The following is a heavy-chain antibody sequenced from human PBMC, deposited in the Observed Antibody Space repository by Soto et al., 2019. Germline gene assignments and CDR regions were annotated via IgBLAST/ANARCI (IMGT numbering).Heavy chain of an antibody. CDR3: ARHVYYYGSGSHILRRWFDP. CDR2: IYYSGST. D-gene: IGHD3-10*01. CDR1: GGSISSYY. J-gene: IGHJ5*02. V-gene: IGHV4-59*01. Sequence: SETLSLTCTVSGGSISSYYWSWIRQPPGKGLEWIGYIYYSGSTNYNPSLKSRVTISVDTSKNQFSLKLSSVTAADTAVYYCARHVYYYGSGSHILRRWFDPWGQGTLVTVSS.